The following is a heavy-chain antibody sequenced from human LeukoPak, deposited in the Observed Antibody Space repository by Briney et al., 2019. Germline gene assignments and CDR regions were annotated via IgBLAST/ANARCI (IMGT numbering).Heavy chain of an antibody. V-gene: IGHV4-39*07. J-gene: IGHJ2*01. CDR3: ARWSGVAGTARGWYFDL. CDR1: GGSISSSSYY. Sequence: PSETLSLTCTVSGGSISSSSYYWGWIRQPPGKGLEWIGEIYHSGSTNYNPSLKSRVTISVDKSKNQFSLNLSSVTAADTAVYYCARWSGVAGTARGWYFDLWGRGTLVTVSS. CDR2: IYHSGST. D-gene: IGHD3-10*01.